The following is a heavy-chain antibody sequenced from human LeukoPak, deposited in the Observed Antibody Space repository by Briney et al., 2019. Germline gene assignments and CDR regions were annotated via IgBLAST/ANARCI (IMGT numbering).Heavy chain of an antibody. CDR3: ARGHTKYYDILTGYRYYYYYGMDV. D-gene: IGHD3-9*01. V-gene: IGHV1-8*01. CDR2: MNPNSGNT. Sequence: GASVKVSCKASGYTFTSYDLNWVRQATGQGLEWMGWMNPNSGNTGYAQKFQGRVTMTRNTSISTAYMELSSLRSEDTAVYYCARGHTKYYDILTGYRYYYYYGMDVWGQGTTVTVSS. CDR1: GYTFTSYD. J-gene: IGHJ6*02.